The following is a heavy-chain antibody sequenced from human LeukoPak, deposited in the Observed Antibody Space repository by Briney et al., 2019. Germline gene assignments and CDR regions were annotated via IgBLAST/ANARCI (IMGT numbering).Heavy chain of an antibody. CDR3: ARDRGGTGDFDY. D-gene: IGHD7-27*01. V-gene: IGHV4-38-2*02. J-gene: IGHJ4*02. Sequence: PSETLSLTCAVSGYSISSGYYWGWIRQPPGKGLEWIGSIYHSGSTYYNPSLKSRVTISVDTSKNQFSLNLSSVTAADTAVYYCARDRGGTGDFDYWGQGTLVTVSS. CDR1: GYSISSGYY. CDR2: IYHSGST.